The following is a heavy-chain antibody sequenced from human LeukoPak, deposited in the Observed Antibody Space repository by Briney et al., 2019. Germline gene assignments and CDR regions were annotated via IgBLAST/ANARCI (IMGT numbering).Heavy chain of an antibody. CDR3: ARDPSDLRWFDP. J-gene: IGHJ5*02. Sequence: SETLSLTCTVSGGSISSYYWSWIRQPAGKGLEWIGRIYTSGSTNYNPSLKSRVTMPVDTSKNQFPLKLSSVTAADTAVYYCARDPSDLRWFDPWGQGTLVTVSS. D-gene: IGHD3-3*01. V-gene: IGHV4-4*07. CDR1: GGSISSYY. CDR2: IYTSGST.